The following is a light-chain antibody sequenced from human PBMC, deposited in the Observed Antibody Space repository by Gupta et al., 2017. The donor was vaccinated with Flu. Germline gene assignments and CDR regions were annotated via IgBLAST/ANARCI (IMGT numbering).Light chain of an antibody. CDR1: SSNIGAGYD. V-gene: IGLV1-40*01. J-gene: IGLJ2*01. CDR3: QSYDIGLSGSV. CDR2: GNK. Sequence: QSVLTPPPSVSGAPGQKIIISCTGTSSNIGAGYDVHWYQQSPGTAPKLLIYGNKDRPSGVPDRFSGSKSGTSASLAIAGLQADDEADYYCQSYDIGLSGSVFSGGTKLTVL.